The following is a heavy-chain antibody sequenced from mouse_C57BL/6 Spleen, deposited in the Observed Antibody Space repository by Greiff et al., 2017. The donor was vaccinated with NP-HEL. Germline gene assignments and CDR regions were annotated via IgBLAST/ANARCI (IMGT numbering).Heavy chain of an antibody. CDR1: GFTFNTYA. Sequence: EVQRVESGGGLVQPKGSLKLSCAASGFTFNTYAMHWVRQAPGKGLEWVALIRSKSSNYATYYADSVKDRFTISRDDSQSMLYLQMNNLKTEDTAMYYCVGEGPAWFAYWGQGTLVTVSA. J-gene: IGHJ3*01. CDR3: VGEGPAWFAY. CDR2: IRSKSSNYAT. V-gene: IGHV10-3*01.